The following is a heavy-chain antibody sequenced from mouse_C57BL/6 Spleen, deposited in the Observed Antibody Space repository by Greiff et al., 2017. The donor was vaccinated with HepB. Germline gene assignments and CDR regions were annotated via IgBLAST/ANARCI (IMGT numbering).Heavy chain of an antibody. D-gene: IGHD1-1*01. CDR1: GFTFSSYA. J-gene: IGHJ3*01. CDR2: ISSGGDYI. Sequence: EVKLVESGEGLVKPGGSLKLSCAASGFTFSSYAMSWVRQTPEKRLEWVAYISSGGDYIYYADTVKGRFTISRDNARNTLYLQRSSLKSEDTAMYYCTRGYYGSSYGAYWGQGTLVTVSA. CDR3: TRGYYGSSYGAY. V-gene: IGHV5-9-1*02.